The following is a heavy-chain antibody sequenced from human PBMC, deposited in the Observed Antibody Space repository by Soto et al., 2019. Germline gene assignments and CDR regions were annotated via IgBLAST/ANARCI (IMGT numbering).Heavy chain of an antibody. D-gene: IGHD2-2*01. Sequence: VKVSCKASGYTFTGYYMHWVRQAPGQGLEWMGWINPNSGGTNYAQKFQGRVTMTRDTSISTAYMELSRLRSDDTAVYYCARGYCSSTSCYGDWFDPWGQGTLVTVSS. J-gene: IGHJ5*02. CDR1: GYTFTGYY. CDR2: INPNSGGT. V-gene: IGHV1-2*02. CDR3: ARGYCSSTSCYGDWFDP.